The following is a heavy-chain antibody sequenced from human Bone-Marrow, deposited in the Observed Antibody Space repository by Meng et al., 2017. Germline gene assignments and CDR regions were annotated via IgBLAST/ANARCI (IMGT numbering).Heavy chain of an antibody. CDR1: GYTFAGNY. V-gene: IGHV1-2*02. CDR3: ARALFNSGFDY. Sequence: ASVKVSCKASGYTFAGNYMHWVRQAPGQGLEWIGWINPNSGGTDYAQKFQGRVTMTRDKSINTVYMELNTLQSDDTAVYYCARALFNSGFDYWGQGTLVTASS. CDR2: INPNSGGT. D-gene: IGHD1-26*01. J-gene: IGHJ4*02.